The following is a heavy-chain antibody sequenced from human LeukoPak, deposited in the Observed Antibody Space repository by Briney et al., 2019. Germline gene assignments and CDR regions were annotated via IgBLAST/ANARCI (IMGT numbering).Heavy chain of an antibody. CDR1: GFTFSNAW. D-gene: IGHD3-22*01. J-gene: IGHJ3*02. Sequence: PGGSLRLSCAASGFTFSNAWMSWVRQAPGKGLEWVSAISGSGGSTYYADSVKGRFTISRDTSKNTLYLQMNSLRAEDTAVYYCAKDRGITMIVESAFDIWGQGTMVTVSS. CDR3: AKDRGITMIVESAFDI. CDR2: ISGSGGST. V-gene: IGHV3-23*01.